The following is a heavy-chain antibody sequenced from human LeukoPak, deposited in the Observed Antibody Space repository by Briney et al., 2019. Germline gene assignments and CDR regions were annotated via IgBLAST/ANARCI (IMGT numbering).Heavy chain of an antibody. CDR1: GFTFRTYA. J-gene: IGHJ4*02. CDR2: ITGNGGMI. V-gene: IGHV3-23*01. Sequence: PGGSLRLSCAGSGFTFRTYAMDWVRQVPGKGLEWVAGITGNGGMIRYADPVKGRFTISRDNSKNTLYLQMNSLRVEDTAVYYCAKDRVPDGMWEIDSWGQGAPVTVSS. CDR3: AKDRVPDGMWEIDS. D-gene: IGHD1-26*01.